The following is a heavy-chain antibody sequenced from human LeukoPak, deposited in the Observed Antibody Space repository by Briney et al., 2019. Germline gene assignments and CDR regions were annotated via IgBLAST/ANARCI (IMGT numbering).Heavy chain of an antibody. CDR1: GGSISSYY. CDR2: IYYSGST. D-gene: IGHD6-19*01. V-gene: IGHV4-59*01. CDR3: ARIVYSSGWPTTGYYYCGMDV. J-gene: IGHJ6*02. Sequence: KPSETLSLTCTVSGGSISSYYWSWIRQPPGKGLEWIGYIYYSGSTNYNPSLKSRVTISVDTSKNQFSLKLSSVTAADTAVYYCARIVYSSGWPTTGYYYCGMDVWGQGTTVTVSS.